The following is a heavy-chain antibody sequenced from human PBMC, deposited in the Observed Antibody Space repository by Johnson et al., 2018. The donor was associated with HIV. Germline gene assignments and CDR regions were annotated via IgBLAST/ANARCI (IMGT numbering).Heavy chain of an antibody. CDR2: ISYDGSNK. CDR3: ARDLGWMAFDL. V-gene: IGHV3-30*04. D-gene: IGHD2-2*03. J-gene: IGHJ3*01. Sequence: QVQLVESGGDLVQPGGSLRLSCAASGFTFSSYAMHWVRQAPGKGLEWVAVISYDGSNKYYADSVKGRFTISRDNSKNTLYLQMNSLRAEDTAVYYCARDLGWMAFDLWGQGTRVTVS. CDR1: GFTFSSYA.